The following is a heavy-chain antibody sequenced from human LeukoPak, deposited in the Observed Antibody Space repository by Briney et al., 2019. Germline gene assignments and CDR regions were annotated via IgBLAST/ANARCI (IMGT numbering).Heavy chain of an antibody. J-gene: IGHJ4*02. Sequence: PGGSLRLSCAASGFTFSDSGMHWVRQASGKGLEWVGHIRSKVDSYATVYAASVKVRFTITRDDSENTAYLQMNSLNTEDTAVYYCATFPSGSWSAYWGQGTLVTVSS. CDR3: ATFPSGSWSAY. CDR1: GFTFSDSG. D-gene: IGHD1-26*01. V-gene: IGHV3-73*01. CDR2: IRSKVDSYAT.